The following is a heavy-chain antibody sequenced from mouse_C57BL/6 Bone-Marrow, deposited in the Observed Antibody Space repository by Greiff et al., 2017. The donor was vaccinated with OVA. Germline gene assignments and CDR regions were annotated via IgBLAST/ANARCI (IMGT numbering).Heavy chain of an antibody. D-gene: IGHD1-1*01. CDR3: ARGDYYYGSSYEGYAMDY. CDR2: INPNNGGT. V-gene: IGHV1-26*01. J-gene: IGHJ4*01. Sequence: VQLQQSGPELVKPGASVKISCKASGYTFTDYYMNWVKQSHGKSLERIGDINPNNGGTSYNQKFKGKATLTVDKSSSTAYMELRSLTSEDSAVYYCARGDYYYGSSYEGYAMDYWGQGTSVTVSS. CDR1: GYTFTDYY.